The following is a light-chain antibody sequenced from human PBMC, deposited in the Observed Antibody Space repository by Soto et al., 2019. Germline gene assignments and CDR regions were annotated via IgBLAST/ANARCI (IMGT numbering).Light chain of an antibody. J-gene: IGLJ2*01. CDR1: NIGSKS. V-gene: IGLV3-21*04. CDR2: YDS. CDR3: QVWDSSSDLVI. Sequence: SYELTQPPSVSVAPGKTARITCGGNNIGSKSVHWYQQKPGQAPVLVIYYDSERPSGIPERFSGSNSGNTATLTISRVEAGDEASYYCQVWDSSSDLVIFGGGTKLTVL.